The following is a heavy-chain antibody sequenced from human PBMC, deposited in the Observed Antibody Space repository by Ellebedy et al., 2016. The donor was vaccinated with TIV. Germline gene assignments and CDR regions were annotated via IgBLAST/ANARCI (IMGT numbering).Heavy chain of an antibody. CDR2: INHSGST. Sequence: SETLSLXCAVYGGSFSGYYWSWIRQPPGKGLEWIGVINHSGSTNYNPSLKSRVTISVDTSKNQFSLKLSSVTAADTAVYYCARVIEHGLMDYWGQGTLVTVSS. J-gene: IGHJ4*02. D-gene: IGHD2-21*01. CDR3: ARVIEHGLMDY. CDR1: GGSFSGYY. V-gene: IGHV4-34*01.